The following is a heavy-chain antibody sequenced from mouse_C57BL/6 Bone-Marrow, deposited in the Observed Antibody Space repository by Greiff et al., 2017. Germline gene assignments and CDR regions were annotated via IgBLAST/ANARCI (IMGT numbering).Heavy chain of an antibody. D-gene: IGHD4-1*01. CDR1: GYTFSDYG. CDR2: ISRGSSTI. CDR3: ATGRFDY. V-gene: IGHV5-17*01. Sequence: VQLKESGGGLVKPGGSLKLSCAASGYTFSDYGMHWVRQAPEKGLEWVAYISRGSSTIYYADTLKGRVTISRDNTKNTLFLQMTSLGSEDTAMYYCATGRFDYWGQGTTLTVSS. J-gene: IGHJ2*01.